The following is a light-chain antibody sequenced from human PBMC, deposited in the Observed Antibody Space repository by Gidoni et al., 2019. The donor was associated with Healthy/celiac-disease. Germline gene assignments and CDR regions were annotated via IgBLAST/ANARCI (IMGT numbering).Light chain of an antibody. V-gene: IGLV3-1*01. CDR1: KLGDKY. CDR3: QAWDSSTAV. J-gene: IGLJ2*01. Sequence: SYELTQPPSVSVSPRQTASITCSGDKLGDKYACCYPQKPGQSPVLVIYQDSKRPSGIPERFSGSNSGNTATLTISGTQAMDEADYYCQAWDSSTAVFGGGTKLTVL. CDR2: QDS.